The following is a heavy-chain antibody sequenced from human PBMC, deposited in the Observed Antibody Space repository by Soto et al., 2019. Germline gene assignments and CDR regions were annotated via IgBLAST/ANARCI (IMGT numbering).Heavy chain of an antibody. Sequence: WTWIRQLPGKGLEWIGDIYFSGSTNYNPPLKSRVSMSIDTSKKQFSLRLSSVTAADTAMYYCARIKGGAASFDIWGQGTMVTVSS. D-gene: IGHD1-26*01. V-gene: IGHV4-59*01. CDR3: ARIKGGAASFDI. CDR2: IYFSGST. J-gene: IGHJ3*02.